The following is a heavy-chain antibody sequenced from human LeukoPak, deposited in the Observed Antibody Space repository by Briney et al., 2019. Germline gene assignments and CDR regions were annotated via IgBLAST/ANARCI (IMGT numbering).Heavy chain of an antibody. V-gene: IGHV4-34*01. CDR2: INHSGST. J-gene: IGHJ5*02. CDR1: GGSFSGYY. Sequence: SETLSLTCAVYGGSFSGYYWSWIRQPPGKGLEWIGEINHSGSTNYNPSLKSRVTISVDTSKNQFSLKLSSVTAADTAVYYCARVIEVNWFDPWGQGNLVTVSS. CDR3: ARVIEVNWFDP. D-gene: IGHD6-19*01.